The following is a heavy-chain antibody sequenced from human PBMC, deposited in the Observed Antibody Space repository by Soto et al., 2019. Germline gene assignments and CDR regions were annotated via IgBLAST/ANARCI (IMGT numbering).Heavy chain of an antibody. V-gene: IGHV1-8*01. CDR1: GYTFTSYD. J-gene: IGHJ6*03. CDR3: ARAPSQRVGGGSHYYYYMDV. D-gene: IGHD3-16*01. CDR2: MNPNSGNT. Sequence: ASVKVSCKASGYTFTSYDINWVRQATGQGLEWMGWMNPNSGNTGYAQKFQGRVTMTRNTSISTAYMELSSLRSEDTAVYYCARAPSQRVGGGSHYYYYMDVWGKGTTVTVSS.